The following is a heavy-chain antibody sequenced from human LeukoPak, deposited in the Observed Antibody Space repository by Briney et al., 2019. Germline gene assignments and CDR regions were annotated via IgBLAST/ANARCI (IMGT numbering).Heavy chain of an antibody. Sequence: ASVKVSCKASGGTFSSYAISWVRQAPGQGLEWMGRIIPILGIANYAQKFQGRVTITADKSTSTAYMELSSLRSEDAAVYYCARGRGSSAGAFDIWGQGTMVTVSS. D-gene: IGHD6-19*01. V-gene: IGHV1-69*04. J-gene: IGHJ3*02. CDR3: ARGRGSSAGAFDI. CDR2: IIPILGIA. CDR1: GGTFSSYA.